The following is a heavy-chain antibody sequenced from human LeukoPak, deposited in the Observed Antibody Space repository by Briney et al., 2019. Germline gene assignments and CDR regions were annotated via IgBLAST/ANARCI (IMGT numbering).Heavy chain of an antibody. CDR1: GDSISSGHYY. J-gene: IGHJ3*02. CDR3: ARFQIPTGAFDI. CDR2: IYTSGST. V-gene: IGHV4-61*02. D-gene: IGHD3-9*01. Sequence: SQTLSLTCTVSGDSISSGHYYWSWIRPPAGKGLEWIGRIYTSGSTNYNPSLKSRLTISVDTSKNQFSLKLSSVTAADTAVYYCARFQIPTGAFDIWGQGTMVTVSS.